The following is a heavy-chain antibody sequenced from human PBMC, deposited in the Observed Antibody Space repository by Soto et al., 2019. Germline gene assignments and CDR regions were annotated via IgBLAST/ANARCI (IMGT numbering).Heavy chain of an antibody. D-gene: IGHD4-4*01. CDR1: GFTFSASG. V-gene: IGHV3-73*01. CDR3: TRQYVDDYNSFDS. Sequence: EVPLVESGGGLVQPGGSLKLSCAASGFTFSASGMHWVRQASGKGLEWVGRIRSKANNYATAYAASVKGRFTVSREDSKNTAYLQMDSLETEDTAVYYCTRQYVDDYNSFDSWGQGTLVTVSS. J-gene: IGHJ4*02. CDR2: IRSKANNYAT.